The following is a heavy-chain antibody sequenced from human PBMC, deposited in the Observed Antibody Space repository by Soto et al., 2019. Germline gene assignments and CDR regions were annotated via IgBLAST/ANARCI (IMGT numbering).Heavy chain of an antibody. J-gene: IGHJ4*02. D-gene: IGHD2-8*01. CDR1: GFTFNIHN. V-gene: IGHV3-21*01. CDR2: ISSRSSYI. Sequence: AGSLRLSCSASGFTFNIHNMNWVRQAPGKGLEWVSSISSRSSYIYYSDSVKGRFTISRDTAKTSLYLQMNSLRAEDTAVYYCARDNVPSDFFDSWGQGTLVTVSS. CDR3: ARDNVPSDFFDS.